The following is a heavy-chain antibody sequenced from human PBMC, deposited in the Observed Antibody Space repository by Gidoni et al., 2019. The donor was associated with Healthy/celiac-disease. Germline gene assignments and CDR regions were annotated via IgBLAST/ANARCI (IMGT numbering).Heavy chain of an antibody. V-gene: IGHV3-33*01. J-gene: IGHJ4*02. CDR3: ARDPSEAAAGTSPSYYFDY. D-gene: IGHD6-13*01. Sequence: QVQLVESGGGVVQPGRSLRLSWAESGCTVSSYGRTWVRQAPGKGLEWVAVIWYDGSNKYYADSVKGRFTISRDNSKNTLYLQMNSLRAEDTAVYYCARDPSEAAAGTSPSYYFDYWGQGTLVTVSS. CDR2: IWYDGSNK. CDR1: GCTVSSYG.